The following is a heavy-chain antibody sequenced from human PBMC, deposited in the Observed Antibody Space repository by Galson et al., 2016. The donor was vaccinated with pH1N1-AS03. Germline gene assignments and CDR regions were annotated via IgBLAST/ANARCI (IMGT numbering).Heavy chain of an antibody. CDR3: AKDRSSWPPRWGSVDS. D-gene: IGHD6-13*01. V-gene: IGHV3-23*01. CDR1: RFTFSSYG. J-gene: IGHJ4*02. Sequence: SLRLSCATSRFTFSSYGMTWVRQAPGKGLEWVSSISVTGGSTYYADSVKGRFTISRDHSKNTLYLQMSSLRAEDTAVYYCAKDRSSWPPRWGSVDSWGQGTLVTVSS. CDR2: ISVTGGST.